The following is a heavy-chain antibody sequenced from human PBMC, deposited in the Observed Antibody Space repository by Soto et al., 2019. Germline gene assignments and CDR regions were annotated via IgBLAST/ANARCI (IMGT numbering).Heavy chain of an antibody. CDR2: ISGSGNRT. V-gene: IGHV3-23*01. Sequence: EVQLLESGGGLAQPGGSLRLFCAASGFTFKYYAMTWVRQAPGKGLEWVSGISGSGNRTYYVDSVKGRFTISRDNSNNTLYLQMDSLKTEDTAVYCCAKLKRLTAAGYFDYWGQGILVSVSS. CDR1: GFTFKYYA. CDR3: AKLKRLTAAGYFDY. D-gene: IGHD6-13*01. J-gene: IGHJ4*02.